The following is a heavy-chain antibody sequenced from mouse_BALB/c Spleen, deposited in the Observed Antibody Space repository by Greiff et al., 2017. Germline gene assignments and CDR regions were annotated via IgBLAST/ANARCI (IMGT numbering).Heavy chain of an antibody. CDR1: GYSITSDYA. V-gene: IGHV3-2*02. CDR3: ARWPYVKEGYYYAMDY. Sequence: DVKLVESGPGLVKPSQSLSLTCTVTGYSITSDYAWNWIRQFPGNKLEWMGYISYSGSTSYNPSLKSRISITRDTSKNQFFLQLNSVTTEDTATYYCARWPYVKEGYYYAMDYWGQGTSVTVSS. CDR2: ISYSGST. D-gene: IGHD2-1*01. J-gene: IGHJ4*01.